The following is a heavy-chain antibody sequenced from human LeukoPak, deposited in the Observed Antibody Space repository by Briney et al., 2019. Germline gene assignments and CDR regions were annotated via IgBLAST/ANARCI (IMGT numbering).Heavy chain of an antibody. J-gene: IGHJ4*02. CDR3: ARTRWLQSLFDY. CDR1: GVSFSGYY. V-gene: IGHV4-34*01. D-gene: IGHD5-24*01. CDR2: INHSGST. Sequence: SETLSLTCVVYGVSFSGYYWSWIRQPPGKGLEWIGEINHSGSTNYNPSLKSRVTISVDTSKNQFSLKLRSVTAADTAVYYCARTRWLQSLFDYWGQGTLVTVS.